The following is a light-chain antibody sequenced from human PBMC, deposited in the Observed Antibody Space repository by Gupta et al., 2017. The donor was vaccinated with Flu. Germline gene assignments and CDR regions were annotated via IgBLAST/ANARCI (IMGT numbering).Light chain of an antibody. CDR2: VES. Sequence: DIQLTQSPSFLSASLGDRVTITCRASQEISSYLAWYQQKPGKAPKLLIYVESTWQSGVTSRFCGSGFGKEVALSISSRQQEEFATYYCHQHNSYPSFTFGQGTXLEIK. CDR3: HQHNSYPSFT. J-gene: IGKJ5*01. V-gene: IGKV1-9*01. CDR1: QEISSY.